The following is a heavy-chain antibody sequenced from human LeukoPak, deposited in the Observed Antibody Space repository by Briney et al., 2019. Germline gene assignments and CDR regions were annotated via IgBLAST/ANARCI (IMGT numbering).Heavy chain of an antibody. D-gene: IGHD2-2*03. V-gene: IGHV3-48*01. CDR3: ARAAHSLDIVVVPAAIGSYMDV. Sequence: GGSLRLSCAASGFTFSSYSMNWVRQAPGKGLEWVSYTSSSSSTIYYADSVKGRFTISRDNAKNSLYLQMNSLRAEDTAVYYCARAAHSLDIVVVPAAIGSYMDVWGKGTTVTVSS. CDR2: TSSSSSTI. J-gene: IGHJ6*03. CDR1: GFTFSSYS.